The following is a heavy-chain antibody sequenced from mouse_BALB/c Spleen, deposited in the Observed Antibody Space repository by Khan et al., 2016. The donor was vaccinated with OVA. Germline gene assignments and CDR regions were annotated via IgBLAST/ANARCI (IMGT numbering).Heavy chain of an antibody. Sequence: LVESGPELKKPGETVKISCKASGYTFTNYGMNWVKQAPGKGLKWMGWINTYTGEPTYADDFKGRFAFSLATSAITSYLKINTLKNEDTATYFCARPPYFSYVMVYWGQGTLVTVS. CDR1: GYTFTNYG. CDR3: ARPPYFSYVMVY. J-gene: IGHJ4*01. V-gene: IGHV9-3-1*01. D-gene: IGHD2-10*01. CDR2: INTYTGEP.